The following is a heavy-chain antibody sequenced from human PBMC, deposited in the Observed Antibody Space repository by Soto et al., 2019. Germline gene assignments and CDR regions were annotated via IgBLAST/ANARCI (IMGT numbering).Heavy chain of an antibody. CDR2: ISSSSSYT. CDR1: GFTFSDYY. CDR3: ARMRSYGMDV. Sequence: VGSLRLSCAASGFTFSDYYMSWIRQAPGKGLEWVSYISSSSSYTNYADSVKGRFTISRDNAKNSLYLQMNSLRAEDTAVYYCARMRSYGMDVWGQGTTVTVSS. J-gene: IGHJ6*02. V-gene: IGHV3-11*06.